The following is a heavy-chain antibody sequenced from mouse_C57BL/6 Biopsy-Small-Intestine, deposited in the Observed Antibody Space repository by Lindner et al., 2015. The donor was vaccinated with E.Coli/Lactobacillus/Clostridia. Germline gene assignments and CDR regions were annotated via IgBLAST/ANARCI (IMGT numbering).Heavy chain of an antibody. V-gene: IGHV1-18*01. CDR2: INPNNGGT. J-gene: IGHJ2*01. CDR3: ARRTRQLRLQFDY. Sequence: VQLQESGPELVKPGASVKIPCKASGYTFTDYNMDWVKQSHGKSLEWIGDINPNNGGTTYNQKFKGKATLTVDKSSSTAYMELRSLTSEDTAVYYCARRTRQLRLQFDYWGQGTTLTVSS. D-gene: IGHD3-2*02. CDR1: GYTFTDYN.